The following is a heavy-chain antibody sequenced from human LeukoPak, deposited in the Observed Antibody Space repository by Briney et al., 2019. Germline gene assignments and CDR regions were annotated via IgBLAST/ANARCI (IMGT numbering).Heavy chain of an antibody. D-gene: IGHD6-13*01. CDR3: ARGNGSWSADY. J-gene: IGHJ4*02. V-gene: IGHV1-2*02. CDR2: INPNSGGT. Sequence: ASVKVSCKASGYTFTGYYMHWVRQALGQGLEWMGWINPNSGGTNYAQKFQGRVTMTRDTSISTAYMELSSLRSEDTAVYYCARGNGSWSADYWGQGTLVTVSS. CDR1: GYTFTGYY.